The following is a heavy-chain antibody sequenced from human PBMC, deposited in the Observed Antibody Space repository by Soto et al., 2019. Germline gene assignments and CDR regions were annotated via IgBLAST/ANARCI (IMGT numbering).Heavy chain of an antibody. CDR1: GGSFSGYY. CDR2: INHSGST. Sequence: SETLSLTCAVYGGSFSGYYWSWIRQPPGKGLEWIGEINHSGSTNYNPSLKSRVTISVDTSKNQFSLKLSSVTAADTAVYYCARGAAAAGERTDYWGQGTLVTVSS. D-gene: IGHD6-13*01. J-gene: IGHJ4*02. V-gene: IGHV4-34*01. CDR3: ARGAAAAGERTDY.